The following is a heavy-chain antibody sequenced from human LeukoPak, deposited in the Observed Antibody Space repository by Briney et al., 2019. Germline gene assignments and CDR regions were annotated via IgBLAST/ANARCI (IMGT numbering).Heavy chain of an antibody. CDR2: IYSGGST. CDR1: GFTVSSNF. V-gene: IGHV3-66*04. Sequence: GGSLRLSCAASGFTVSSNFMSWVRQAPGKGLEWVSVIYSGGSTYYADSVKGRFTISRDNSKNTLYLQMNSLRAEDTAVYYCARLLAAPRGDWFDPWGQGTLVTVSS. CDR3: ARLLAAPRGDWFDP. J-gene: IGHJ5*02. D-gene: IGHD3-3*02.